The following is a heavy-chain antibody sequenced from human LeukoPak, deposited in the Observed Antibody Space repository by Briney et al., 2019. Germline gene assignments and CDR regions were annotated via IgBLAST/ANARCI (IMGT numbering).Heavy chain of an antibody. CDR3: AREVVVPAASYMDV. D-gene: IGHD2-2*01. Sequence: GGSLRLSCAASGFTFSSYWMSWVRQAPGKGLEWVANIKQDGSEKYYVDSVKGRFTISRDNAKNSLYLQMNSLRAEDTAVYYCAREVVVPAASYMDVWAKGPRSPSP. CDR1: GFTFSSYW. J-gene: IGHJ6*03. CDR2: IKQDGSEK. V-gene: IGHV3-7*01.